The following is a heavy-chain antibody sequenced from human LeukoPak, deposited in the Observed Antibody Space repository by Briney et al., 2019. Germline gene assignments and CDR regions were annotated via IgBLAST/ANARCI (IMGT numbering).Heavy chain of an antibody. J-gene: IGHJ5*02. D-gene: IGHD3-3*01. CDR3: ARGNYDFWSGYSSTWFDP. CDR1: GGTFSSYA. CDR2: IIPIFGTA. Sequence: SVKVSCKASGGTFSSYAISWVRQAPGQGLEWMGGIIPIFGTANYAQKFQGRVTITADESTSTAYMELSSLRSEDTAVYYCARGNYDFWSGYSSTWFDPWGQGTLVTVSS. V-gene: IGHV1-69*13.